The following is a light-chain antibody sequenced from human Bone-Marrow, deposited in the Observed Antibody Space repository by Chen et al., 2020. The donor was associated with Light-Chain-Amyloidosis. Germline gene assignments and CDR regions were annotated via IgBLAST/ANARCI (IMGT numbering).Light chain of an antibody. CDR3: QVWDRSSDRPV. CDR2: DDS. CDR1: NIGSTS. V-gene: IGLV3-21*02. Sequence: SYVLTQPSSVSVAPGQTATIACGGNNIGSTSVHWYQQTPGQAPLLVVYDDSDRPSGIPERWSGSNSGNTATLTISRVEAGYEADYYCQVWDRSSDRPVFGGGTKLTVL. J-gene: IGLJ3*02.